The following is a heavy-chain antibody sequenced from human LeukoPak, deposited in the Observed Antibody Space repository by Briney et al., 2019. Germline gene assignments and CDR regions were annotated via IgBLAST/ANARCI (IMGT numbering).Heavy chain of an antibody. D-gene: IGHD1-26*01. J-gene: IGHJ4*02. CDR3: ARETTNRGSFPPDY. V-gene: IGHV1-2*02. CDR2: INPNSGGT. CDR1: GYTFTGYY. Sequence: ASVKVSFKASGYTFTGYYMHWVRQAPGQGLEWMGWINPNSGGTNYAQKFQGRVTMTRDTSISTAYMELSRLRSDDTAVYYCARETTNRGSFPPDYWGQGTLVTVSS.